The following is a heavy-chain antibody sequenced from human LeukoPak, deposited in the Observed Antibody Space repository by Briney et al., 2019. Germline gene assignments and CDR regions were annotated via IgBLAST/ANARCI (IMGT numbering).Heavy chain of an antibody. J-gene: IGHJ4*02. V-gene: IGHV3-7*03. Sequence: PGGSLRLSCAASGLTFTSYWMSWVRQAPGKGLEWVANIKQDGSEKYYVDSVKGRFTISRDNAKNSLYLQMNSLRAEDTAVYYCARDGGYGDYDPYYFDYWGQGTLVTVSS. CDR2: IKQDGSEK. CDR1: GLTFTSYW. CDR3: ARDGGYGDYDPYYFDY. D-gene: IGHD4-17*01.